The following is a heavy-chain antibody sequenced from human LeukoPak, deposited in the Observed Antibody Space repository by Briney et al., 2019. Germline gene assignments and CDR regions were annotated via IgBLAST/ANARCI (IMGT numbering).Heavy chain of an antibody. CDR1: GFTFSSYS. J-gene: IGHJ4*02. D-gene: IGHD3-22*01. Sequence: GGSLRVSCAASGFTFSSYSMNWVRQAPGKGLEWVSSISSSSSYIYYADSVKGRFTISRDNAKNSLYLQMNSLRAEDTAVYYCARLYDGSAYHADHFDYWGQGTLVIVSS. V-gene: IGHV3-21*01. CDR2: ISSSSSYI. CDR3: ARLYDGSAYHADHFDY.